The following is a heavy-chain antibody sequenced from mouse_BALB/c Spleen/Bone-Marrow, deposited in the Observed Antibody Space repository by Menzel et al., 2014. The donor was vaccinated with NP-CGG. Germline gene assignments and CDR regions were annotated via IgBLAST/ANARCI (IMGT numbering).Heavy chain of an antibody. CDR1: GFTFTDSY. CDR3: ARVGLFDY. CDR2: IDPYNGNT. V-gene: IGHV14-3*02. D-gene: IGHD1-1*02. J-gene: IGHJ3*01. Sequence: VQLQQSGAELVKPGASVKMSCTASGFTFTDSYMHWVKQRPEQGLEWIGSIDPYNGNTKYDPKFQGKATITADTSSNTAYLQLSSLTSEDTAVYYCARVGLFDYWGQGTLVTVSA.